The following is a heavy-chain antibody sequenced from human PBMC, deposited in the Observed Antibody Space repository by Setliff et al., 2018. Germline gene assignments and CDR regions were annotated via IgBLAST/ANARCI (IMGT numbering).Heavy chain of an antibody. D-gene: IGHD2-2*01. CDR1: GYIFTNYW. Sequence: LKISCKASGYIFTNYWIGWVRQMPGKGLEWMGVIYPGDPDTRYSPSFQGQVTISADKSINTAYLQWSSLKASDTAIYYCTRHEDRNKCTSSSCYRENDAFDVWGQGAMVTVSS. CDR3: TRHEDRNKCTSSSCYRENDAFDV. J-gene: IGHJ3*01. CDR2: IYPGDPDT. V-gene: IGHV5-51*01.